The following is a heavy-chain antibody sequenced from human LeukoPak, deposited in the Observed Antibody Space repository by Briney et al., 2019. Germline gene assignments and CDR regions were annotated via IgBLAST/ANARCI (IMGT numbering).Heavy chain of an antibody. Sequence: PSETLSLTCTVSRGSISSGNYYWSWIRQPAGKGLEWIGRVYTSGTTNYNPSLRSRVTIAVDTSKNQFSLKLRSVTAADTAVYYCARQGFDSGNYQAHFDCWGQGTLVTVSS. D-gene: IGHD3-22*01. CDR1: RGSISSGNYY. CDR2: VYTSGTT. V-gene: IGHV4-61*02. J-gene: IGHJ4*02. CDR3: ARQGFDSGNYQAHFDC.